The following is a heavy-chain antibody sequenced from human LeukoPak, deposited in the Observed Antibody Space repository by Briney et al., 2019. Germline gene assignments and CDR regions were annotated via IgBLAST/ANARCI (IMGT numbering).Heavy chain of an antibody. J-gene: IGHJ4*02. V-gene: IGHV3-74*01. CDR3: ASGSNSAPDY. D-gene: IGHD4-11*01. CDR2: INGDGSST. Sequence: PGGSLRLSCEASGFTFRSYWMHWVRQAPGKGPVWVSDINGDGSSTNYADSVKGRFTISRDNSKNTLYLQMNSLKAEDTAVYYCASGSNSAPDYWGQGTLVTVSS. CDR1: GFTFRSYW.